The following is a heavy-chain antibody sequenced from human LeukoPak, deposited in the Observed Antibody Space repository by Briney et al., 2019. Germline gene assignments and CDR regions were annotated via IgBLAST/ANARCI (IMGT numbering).Heavy chain of an antibody. J-gene: IGHJ4*02. CDR3: GRGGYTSYDY. V-gene: IGHV1-18*01. D-gene: IGHD5-12*01. Sequence: ASVKVSCKASGYTFTSYGISWVRQAPGQGLEWMGWISAYNGNTNYAQKFQGRVTITRDTSTTAVYMELSSLRSEDTAVYYCGRGGYTSYDYWGQGTLVTVSS. CDR2: ISAYNGNT. CDR1: GYTFTSYG.